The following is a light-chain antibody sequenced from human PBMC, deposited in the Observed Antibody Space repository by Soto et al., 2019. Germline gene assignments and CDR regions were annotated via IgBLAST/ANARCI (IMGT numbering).Light chain of an antibody. CDR1: YTDVGGYNR. CDR2: EVD. Sequence: QSVLTQPASVSGSPGQSITISCTGTYTDVGGYNRVSWYQHHAGKGPKMLISEVDNRPSGISDRFSGSKSGDTASLTISDLQAEDEADYYCVSYIESSLTHWVFGGGTQLTVL. J-gene: IGLJ3*02. V-gene: IGLV2-14*01. CDR3: VSYIESSLTHWV.